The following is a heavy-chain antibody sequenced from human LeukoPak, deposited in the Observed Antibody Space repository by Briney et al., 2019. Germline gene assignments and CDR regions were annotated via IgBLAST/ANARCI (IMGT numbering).Heavy chain of an antibody. Sequence: GGSLRLSCAASGFTFNSYGMHWVRQAPGKGLEWVAFIRYDGSNKYYADSVKGRFTISRDNSKNTLYLQMNSLRAEDTAVYYCAKDEGRYSYGIGFDYWGQGTLVTVSS. CDR1: GFTFNSYG. J-gene: IGHJ4*02. V-gene: IGHV3-30*02. CDR3: AKDEGRYSYGIGFDY. D-gene: IGHD5-18*01. CDR2: IRYDGSNK.